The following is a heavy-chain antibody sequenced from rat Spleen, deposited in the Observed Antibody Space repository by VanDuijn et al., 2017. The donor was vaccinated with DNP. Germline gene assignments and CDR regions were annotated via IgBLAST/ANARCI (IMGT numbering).Heavy chain of an antibody. J-gene: IGHJ3*01. CDR1: GYSITSSYR. CDR3: ASTKYSGDVNWFDD. Sequence: EVQLQESGPGLVKPSQSLSLTCSVTGYSITSSYRWNLFRKFPGNKLEWMGYINSAGRINYNPSLRSRIYSPRDTSQNLFFLQVISVTTDDTATYYCASTKYSGDVNWFDDWGQGTLVTVSS. D-gene: IGHD1-1*01. CDR2: INSAGRI. V-gene: IGHV3-3*01.